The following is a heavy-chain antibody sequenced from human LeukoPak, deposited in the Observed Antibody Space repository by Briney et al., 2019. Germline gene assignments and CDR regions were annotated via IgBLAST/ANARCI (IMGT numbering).Heavy chain of an antibody. J-gene: IGHJ4*02. CDR3: ARDLSSGWTDYYFDY. V-gene: IGHV3-23*01. D-gene: IGHD6-19*01. CDR2: ISGSGGST. Sequence: GGSLRLSCAASGFTFSSYGLNWVRQAPGKGLEWVSVISGSGGSTYYADSVKGRFTISRDNSKNTLYLQMNSLRAEDTAVYYCARDLSSGWTDYYFDYWGQGTLVTVSS. CDR1: GFTFSSYG.